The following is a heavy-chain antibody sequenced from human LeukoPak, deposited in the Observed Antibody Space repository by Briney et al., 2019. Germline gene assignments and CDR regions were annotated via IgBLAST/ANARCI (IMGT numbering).Heavy chain of an antibody. D-gene: IGHD4-17*01. V-gene: IGHV4-39*07. CDR2: IYYSGST. Sequence: KPSETLSLTCTVSGGSISSSSYYWGWIRQPPGKGLEWIGSIYYSGSTNYNPSLKSRVTISIDTSKNQFSLKLSSLTAADTAIYYCARGIESYGDYGYWGQGILVTVSS. CDR1: GGSISSSSYY. CDR3: ARGIESYGDYGY. J-gene: IGHJ4*02.